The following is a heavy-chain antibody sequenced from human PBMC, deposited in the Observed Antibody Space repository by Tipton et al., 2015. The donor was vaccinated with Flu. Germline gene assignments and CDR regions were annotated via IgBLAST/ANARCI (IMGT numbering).Heavy chain of an antibody. CDR1: GDSISSGSYY. D-gene: IGHD6-19*01. J-gene: IGHJ4*02. Sequence: TLSLTCTVSGDSISSGSYYWSWIRQPAGKGLEWIGRIYTSGSTNYNPSLKSRVTISVDTSKNQFSLKLSSVTAADTAVYYCARGRAVAGFRGFDYWGQGTLVTVSS. CDR3: ARGRAVAGFRGFDY. V-gene: IGHV4-61*02. CDR2: IYTSGST.